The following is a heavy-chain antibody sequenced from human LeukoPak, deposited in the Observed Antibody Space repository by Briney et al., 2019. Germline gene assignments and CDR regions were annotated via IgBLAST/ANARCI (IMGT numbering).Heavy chain of an antibody. J-gene: IGHJ4*02. CDR1: GDSVSSNSAA. D-gene: IGHD7-27*01. CDR2: TYYRSKWYK. Sequence: SQTLSLTCAISGDSVSSNSAAWNWIRQSPSRGLEWLGRTYYRSKWYKEYALSVKSRITINPDTSKNQFSLQLNSVTPEDTAVYYRTSLTGDTDYWGQGTLVTVSS. V-gene: IGHV6-1*01. CDR3: TSLTGDTDY.